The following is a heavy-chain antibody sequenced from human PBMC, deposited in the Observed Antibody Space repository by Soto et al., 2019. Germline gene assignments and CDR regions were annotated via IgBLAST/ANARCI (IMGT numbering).Heavy chain of an antibody. J-gene: IGHJ4*02. CDR3: TSHASGDD. CDR1: GFTFSGSA. Sequence: EVQLVESGGGLVQPGGSLKLSCAASGFTFSGSAMHWVRQASGKGLEWVGRIRSKANSYATAYAASVKGRFTIPRDDSKNRAYLQMTSLKTEERPLYYCTSHASGDDWGQGTLVTVSS. CDR2: IRSKANSYAT. V-gene: IGHV3-73*01.